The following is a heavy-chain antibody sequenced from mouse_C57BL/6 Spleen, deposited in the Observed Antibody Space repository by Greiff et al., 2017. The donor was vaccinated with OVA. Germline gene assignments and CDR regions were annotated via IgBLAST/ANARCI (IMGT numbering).Heavy chain of an antibody. CDR2: IWSGGST. J-gene: IGHJ4*01. CDR3: ARNEDDGYYPDY. D-gene: IGHD2-3*01. CDR1: GFSLTSYG. Sequence: VQLVESGPGLVQPSQSLSITCTVSGFSLTSYGVHWVRQSPGKGLEWLGVIWSGGSTDYNAAFISRLSISKDNSKSQVFFKMNSLQADDTAIYYCARNEDDGYYPDYWGQGTSVTVSS. V-gene: IGHV2-2*01.